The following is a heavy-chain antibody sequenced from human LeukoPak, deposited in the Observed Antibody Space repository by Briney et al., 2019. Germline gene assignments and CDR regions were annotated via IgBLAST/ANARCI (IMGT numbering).Heavy chain of an antibody. J-gene: IGHJ4*02. V-gene: IGHV3-23*01. CDR2: ISGDNPGT. CDR3: AKASVGHCSGAFCYHFDS. Sequence: GGSLRLSREASGFTFSPYAMSWVRQTPGKGLEWVAAISGDNPGTYHASSVRGRFTISRDNSKNTVHLQMNGLRAEDAAIYYRAKASVGHCSGAFCYHFDSWGQGTLVTVSS. D-gene: IGHD2-15*01. CDR1: GFTFSPYA.